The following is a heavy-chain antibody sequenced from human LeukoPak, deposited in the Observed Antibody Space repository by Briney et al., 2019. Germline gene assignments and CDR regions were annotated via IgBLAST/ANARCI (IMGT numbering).Heavy chain of an antibody. J-gene: IGHJ4*02. V-gene: IGHV3-48*01. Sequence: GGSLRLSCAASGFTFSSYSMNWVRQAPGKGLEWVSYISSSSSTIYYADSVKGRFTISRDNAKNSLYLQMNSLRAEDTAVYYCARGASQITIFGVGRGDDYWGQGTLVTVSS. CDR2: ISSSSSTI. CDR3: ARGASQITIFGVGRGDDY. D-gene: IGHD3-3*01. CDR1: GFTFSSYS.